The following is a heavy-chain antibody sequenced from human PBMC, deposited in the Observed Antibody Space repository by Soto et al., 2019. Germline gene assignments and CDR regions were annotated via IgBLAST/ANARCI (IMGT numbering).Heavy chain of an antibody. Sequence: GGSLRLSCAASGFTFTNAWMSWVRQAPGKGLEWVGRIKSKTHGGTTDFATPVKGRFTISRDDSKNTLYLQMNSLKTEDTAVYYCTTDSRFLEWSSYYYGMDVWGQGTTVTVLL. D-gene: IGHD3-3*01. CDR3: TTDSRFLEWSSYYYGMDV. J-gene: IGHJ6*02. V-gene: IGHV3-15*01. CDR2: IKSKTHGGTT. CDR1: GFTFTNAW.